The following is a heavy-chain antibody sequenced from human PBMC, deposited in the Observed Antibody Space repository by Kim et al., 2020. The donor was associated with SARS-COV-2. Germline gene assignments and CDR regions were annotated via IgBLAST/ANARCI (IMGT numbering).Heavy chain of an antibody. CDR3: ARWGLWFGELLGSDFDY. D-gene: IGHD3-10*01. CDR1: GYTFTSYG. Sequence: ASVKVSCKASGYTFTSYGISWVRQAPGQGLEWMGWISAYNGNTNYAQKLQGRVTMTTDTSTSTAYMELRSLRSDDTAVYYCARWGLWFGELLGSDFDYWGQGTLVTVSS. J-gene: IGHJ4*02. CDR2: ISAYNGNT. V-gene: IGHV1-18*04.